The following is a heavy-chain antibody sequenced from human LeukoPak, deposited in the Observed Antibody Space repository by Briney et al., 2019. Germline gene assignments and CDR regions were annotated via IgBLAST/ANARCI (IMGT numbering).Heavy chain of an antibody. D-gene: IGHD3-22*01. CDR3: ASSPRKGYYDSSGYYYGDY. CDR1: GFTFSSYG. V-gene: IGHV3-33*01. CDR2: IWYDGSNK. Sequence: PGGSLRLSCAASGFTFSSYGMHWVRQAPGKGLEWVAVIWYDGSNKYYADSVKGRFTISRDNSKNTLYLQMNSLRAEDTAVYYCASSPRKGYYDSSGYYYGDYWGQGTLVTVSS. J-gene: IGHJ4*02.